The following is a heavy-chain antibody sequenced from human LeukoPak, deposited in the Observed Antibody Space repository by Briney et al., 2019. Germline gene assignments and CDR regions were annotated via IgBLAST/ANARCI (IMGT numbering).Heavy chain of an antibody. V-gene: IGHV3-64*01. CDR1: GFTFSSYS. CDR2: ISSNGGST. D-gene: IGHD2-8*01. Sequence: GGSLRLSCAASGFTFSSYSMHWVRQAPGKGLEYVSAISSNGGSTYYANSVKGRFTISRDNSKNTLFLQMGSLRAEDMAVYYCARDSHTKTFPSLYGMDVWGQGTTVTVSS. J-gene: IGHJ6*02. CDR3: ARDSHTKTFPSLYGMDV.